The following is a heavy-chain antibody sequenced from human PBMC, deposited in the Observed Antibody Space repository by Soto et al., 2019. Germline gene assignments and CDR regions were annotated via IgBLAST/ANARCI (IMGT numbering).Heavy chain of an antibody. Sequence: QVQLVEPGGGVVQPGRSLRLSCAASGFTFSSYGMHWVRQAPGKGLEWVAVIWYDGSNKYSADSVKGRFTNSRDNSKNPLYLQMNSLRAEDPALYYCATWGRGMDVWGRGNTVTVSS. J-gene: IGHJ6*02. V-gene: IGHV3-33*01. CDR2: IWYDGSNK. D-gene: IGHD3-16*01. CDR3: ATWGRGMDV. CDR1: GFTFSSYG.